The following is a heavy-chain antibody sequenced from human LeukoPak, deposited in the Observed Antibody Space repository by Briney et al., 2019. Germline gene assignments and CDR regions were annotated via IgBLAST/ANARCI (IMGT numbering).Heavy chain of an antibody. V-gene: IGHV4-59*01. Sequence: SETLSLTCAVSGVSISSYYWNWMRQSPGKGLEWIGYGHYSGATNYNPSLKSRVTISVDTSKNQFSLKLNSVSAADTAVYYCARWGESGVYVAHAFDIWGQGTMVTVSS. D-gene: IGHD2-15*01. CDR1: GVSISSYY. CDR2: GHYSGAT. J-gene: IGHJ3*02. CDR3: ARWGESGVYVAHAFDI.